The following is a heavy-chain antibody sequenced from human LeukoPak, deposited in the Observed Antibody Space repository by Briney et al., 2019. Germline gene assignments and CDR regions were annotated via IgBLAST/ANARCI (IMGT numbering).Heavy chain of an antibody. Sequence: PGGSLRLSCAASGFTFSSYWMSWVRQAPGKGLEWVANIKQDGSEKYYVDSVKGRFTISRDNAKNSLYLQMNSLRAEDTAVYYCARAPARYFDWLLLPDVWGKGTTVTVSS. V-gene: IGHV3-7*01. CDR2: IKQDGSEK. CDR3: ARAPARYFDWLLLPDV. D-gene: IGHD3-9*01. CDR1: GFTFSSYW. J-gene: IGHJ6*04.